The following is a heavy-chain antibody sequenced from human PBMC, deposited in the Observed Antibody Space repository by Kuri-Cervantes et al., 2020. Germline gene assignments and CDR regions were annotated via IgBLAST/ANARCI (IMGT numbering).Heavy chain of an antibody. CDR3: ATALAGGGDFY. Sequence: ETLSLTCAASGFTVSSNYMSWVRQAPGKGLEWVSVIYSGGSTYYADSVKGRFTISRDNSKNTLYLQMNSLRAEDTAVYYCATALAGGGDFYWGQGTLVTDSS. V-gene: IGHV3-53*01. J-gene: IGHJ4*02. CDR1: GFTVSSNY. CDR2: IYSGGST. D-gene: IGHD2-21*01.